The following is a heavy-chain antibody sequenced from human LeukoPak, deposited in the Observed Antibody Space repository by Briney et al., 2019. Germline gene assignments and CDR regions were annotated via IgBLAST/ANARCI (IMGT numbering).Heavy chain of an antibody. CDR1: GFTLSSYS. CDR2: ISSSSSYV. V-gene: IGHV3-21*01. Sequence: GSLRLSCAASGFTLSSYSMNWVRQAPGKGLECVSCISSSSSYVYYADSVKGRFTISRDNAKNSVYLQMNSLRAEDTDVYYCASGLSSLFSFGAALDYYMDVWGKGTPVTVSS. J-gene: IGHJ6*03. CDR3: ASGLSSLFSFGAALDYYMDV. D-gene: IGHD5-18*01.